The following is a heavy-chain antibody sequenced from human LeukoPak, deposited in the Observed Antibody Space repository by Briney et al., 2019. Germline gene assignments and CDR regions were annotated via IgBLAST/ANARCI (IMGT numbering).Heavy chain of an antibody. D-gene: IGHD1-26*01. CDR2: IIPIFGTA. CDR1: GGTFSSYA. J-gene: IGHJ4*02. Sequence: GSSVKVSCKTSGGTFSSYAISWVRQAPGQGLEWMGGIIPIFGTANYAQKFQGRVTITTDESTSTAYMELSSLRSEDTAVYYCARGIVGATTSGHFDYWGQGTLVTVSS. CDR3: ARGIVGATTSGHFDY. V-gene: IGHV1-69*05.